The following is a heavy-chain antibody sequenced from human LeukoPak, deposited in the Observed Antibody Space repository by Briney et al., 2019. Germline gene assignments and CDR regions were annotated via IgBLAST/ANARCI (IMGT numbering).Heavy chain of an antibody. Sequence: GGSLKISCKGSGYSFTNYWIGWGRQMPGKGLEWMGIIYPGDSDTRYSPSFQGQVTISADKSISTAYLQWSNLKASDTAMYYCARHVYSSSSRDYYYGMDVWGQGTTVTVSS. D-gene: IGHD6-6*01. CDR3: ARHVYSSSSRDYYYGMDV. J-gene: IGHJ6*02. CDR1: GYSFTNYW. V-gene: IGHV5-51*01. CDR2: IYPGDSDT.